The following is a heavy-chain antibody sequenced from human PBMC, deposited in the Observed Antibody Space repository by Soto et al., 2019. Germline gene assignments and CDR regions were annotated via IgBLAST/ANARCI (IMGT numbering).Heavy chain of an antibody. Sequence: PGGSLRLSCAASGLIFDNYWMSWLRQAPGKGLEWVANINQDGSEEYYVDSVKGRFTISRDNAKNSLYMQMNSLRAEDTAVYYCARRSAASARGDSFDYWGQGTMVTVYS. CDR2: INQDGSEE. J-gene: IGHJ4*02. CDR1: GLIFDNYW. V-gene: IGHV3-7*01. CDR3: ARRSAASARGDSFDY. D-gene: IGHD2-15*01.